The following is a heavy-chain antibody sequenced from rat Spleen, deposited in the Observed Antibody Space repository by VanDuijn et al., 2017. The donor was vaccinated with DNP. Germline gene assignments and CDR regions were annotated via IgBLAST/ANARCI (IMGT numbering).Heavy chain of an antibody. J-gene: IGHJ3*01. CDR1: GFTFSDYY. CDR3: ARPPDGFYHVNWFAY. V-gene: IGHV5-22*01. D-gene: IGHD1-12*03. CDR2: ITSNGVST. Sequence: EVQLVESGGGLVQPGRSLKLSCAASGFTFSDYYMAWVRQVPGKGLEWVASITSNGVSTYYSDSVKGRFTIFRDNAKSTLYLQMNSLRSEDTATYYCARPPDGFYHVNWFAYWGQGTLVTVSS.